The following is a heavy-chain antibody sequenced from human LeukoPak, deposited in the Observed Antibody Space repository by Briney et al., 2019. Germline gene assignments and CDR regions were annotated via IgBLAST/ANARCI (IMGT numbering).Heavy chain of an antibody. CDR1: GYTFTSYD. CDR2: MNPNSGNT. V-gene: IGHV1-8*01. D-gene: IGHD2-2*01. CDR3: ARGYCSSTSCYRDAFDI. Sequence: ASVKVSCKASGYTFTSYDINWVRQATGQGLEWMGWMNPNSGNTGYAQKFQGRVTITADESTSTAYMELSSLRSEDTAVYYCARGYCSSTSCYRDAFDIWGQGTMVTVSS. J-gene: IGHJ3*02.